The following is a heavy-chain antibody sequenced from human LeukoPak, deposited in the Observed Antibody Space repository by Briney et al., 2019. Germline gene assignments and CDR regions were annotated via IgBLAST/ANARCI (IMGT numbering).Heavy chain of an antibody. CDR1: GYTFTSYG. CDR2: ISAYNGNT. Sequence: ASVKVSCKASGYTFTSYGISWVRQAPGQGLEWMGWISAYNGNTNYAQKLQGRVTMTTDTSTSTAYMELRSLRSDDTAVYYCARDDIVVVVAATSGPYYYYGMDVWGQGTTVTVSS. V-gene: IGHV1-18*01. J-gene: IGHJ6*02. D-gene: IGHD2-15*01. CDR3: ARDDIVVVVAATSGPYYYYGMDV.